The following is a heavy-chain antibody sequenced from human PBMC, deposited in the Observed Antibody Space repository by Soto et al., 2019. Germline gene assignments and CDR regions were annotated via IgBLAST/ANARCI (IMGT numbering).Heavy chain of an antibody. V-gene: IGHV1-18*01. CDR3: ARDIVGKQQLVLGAFDI. CDR1: GYTFTSYG. Sequence: ASVKVSCKASGYTFTSYGISWVRQAPGQGLEWMGWISAYNGNTNYAQKLQGRVTMTTDTSTSTAYMELRSLRSDDTAVYYCARDIVGKQQLVLGAFDIWGQGTMVTVS. CDR2: ISAYNGNT. J-gene: IGHJ3*02. D-gene: IGHD6-13*01.